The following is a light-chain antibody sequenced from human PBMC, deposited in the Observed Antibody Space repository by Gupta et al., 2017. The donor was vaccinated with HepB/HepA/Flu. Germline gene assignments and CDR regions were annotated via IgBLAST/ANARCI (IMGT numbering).Light chain of an antibody. CDR1: NIGSKR. V-gene: IGLV3-21*03. Sequence: SXVLTQPPSVSVAPGKTARITCGGNNIGSKRFHWYQQEPGPAPVLVVFDDSDRPSGIPERFSCSNSGNTATLAISRVEAGDEADYYCQVWDSSSDHVVFGGGTKLTVL. CDR2: DDS. CDR3: QVWDSSSDHVV. J-gene: IGLJ2*01.